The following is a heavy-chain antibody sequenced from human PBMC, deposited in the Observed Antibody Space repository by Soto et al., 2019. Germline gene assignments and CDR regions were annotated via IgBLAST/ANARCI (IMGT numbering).Heavy chain of an antibody. Sequence: GGSLRLSCAASGFTFSSYAMSWVRQAPGKGLEWVSAISGSGGSTYYADSVRGRFTISRDNSKNTLYLQMNSLRAEDTAVYYCASNPPDIVVVPAPNYYYMDVWGKGTTVTVSS. CDR1: GFTFSSYA. D-gene: IGHD2-2*01. V-gene: IGHV3-23*01. J-gene: IGHJ6*03. CDR3: ASNPPDIVVVPAPNYYYMDV. CDR2: ISGSGGST.